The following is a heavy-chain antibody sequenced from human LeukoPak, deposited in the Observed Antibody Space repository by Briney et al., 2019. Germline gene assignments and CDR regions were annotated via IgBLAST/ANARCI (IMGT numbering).Heavy chain of an antibody. J-gene: IGHJ4*02. D-gene: IGHD5-18*01. CDR1: XYSFTSYW. Sequence: CXGSXYSFTSYWIGWVRQMPGKGLEWMGIIYPGDSDTRYSPSFQGQVTISADKSISTAYLQWSSLKASDTAMYYWXXXNXVDTAMAFDYWGQGTLVTVSS. V-gene: IGHV5-51*01. CDR3: XXXNXVDTAMAFDY. CDR2: IYPGDSDT.